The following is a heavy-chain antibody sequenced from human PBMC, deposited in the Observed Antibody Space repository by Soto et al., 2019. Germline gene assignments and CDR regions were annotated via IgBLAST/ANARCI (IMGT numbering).Heavy chain of an antibody. CDR3: APTGYSSGWHQFDS. J-gene: IGHJ4*02. D-gene: IGHD6-19*01. V-gene: IGHV1-69*12. Sequence: QVQLVQSGAEVKKPGSSVKVSCKASGGTFSSYAISWVRQAPGQGLEWMGGIIPIFGTANYAQKFQGRVRXXAXEXXGTAYMELSSLRSEDTAVYYCAPTGYSSGWHQFDSWGQGTLVTVSS. CDR2: IIPIFGTA. CDR1: GGTFSSYA.